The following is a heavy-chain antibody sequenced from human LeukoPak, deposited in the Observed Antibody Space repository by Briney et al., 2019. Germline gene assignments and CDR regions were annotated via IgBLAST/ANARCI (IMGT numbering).Heavy chain of an antibody. V-gene: IGHV3-11*04. CDR1: GFTFSDYY. J-gene: IGHJ4*02. CDR2: ISSSGSTI. D-gene: IGHD3-22*01. CDR3: ASADYYDSSGYYMGVDY. Sequence: KSGGSLRLSCAASGFTFSDYYVNWIRQAPGKGLEWVSYISSSGSTIYYADSVKGRFTISRDNAKNSLYLQMNSLRAEDTAVYYCASADYYDSSGYYMGVDYWGQGTLVTASS.